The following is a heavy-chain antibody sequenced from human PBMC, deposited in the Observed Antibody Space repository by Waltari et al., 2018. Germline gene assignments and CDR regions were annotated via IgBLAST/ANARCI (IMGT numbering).Heavy chain of an antibody. CDR3: ARDLMAVGAITREGVDD. D-gene: IGHD6-19*01. V-gene: IGHV3-30-3*01. J-gene: IGHJ4*02. CDR2: ISYDGSNK. Sequence: QVHLVQSGGGVVQPGRSLRLSCAASGFTFSSYAMHWVRQAPGKGLEWVAVISYDGSNKYYADSVKGRFTISRDNSKSTLFLQMSSLRADDTAVYYCARDLMAVGAITREGVDDWGQGSLVTVSS. CDR1: GFTFSSYA.